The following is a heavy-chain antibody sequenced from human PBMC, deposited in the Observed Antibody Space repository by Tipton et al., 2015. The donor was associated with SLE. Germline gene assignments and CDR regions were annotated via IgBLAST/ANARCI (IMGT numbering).Heavy chain of an antibody. V-gene: IGHV4-4*07. CDR1: AGSMTSSTTTYY. CDR2: IYSSGST. J-gene: IGHJ6*02. D-gene: IGHD1-14*01. Sequence: TLSLTCTLSAGSMTSSTTTYYCSWFRQPAGKGLEWLGRIYSSGSTIYNPPLNNRLTMSVDTSKNQFSLKLYSVTAADMAVYYCARDGKPGIPYKYYAMDVWGQGTTVTVSS. CDR3: ARDGKPGIPYKYYAMDV.